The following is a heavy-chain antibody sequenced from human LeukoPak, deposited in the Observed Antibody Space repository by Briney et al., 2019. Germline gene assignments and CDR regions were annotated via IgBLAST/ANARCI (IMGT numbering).Heavy chain of an antibody. D-gene: IGHD3-10*01. CDR3: ARDRAYSDYKGTTYYFDY. V-gene: IGHV4-4*07. Sequence: SETLSLTRTVSDGSISSYYWSWIRQPAGKGLEWIGRMYTSGGTNYNPSLKSRVTMSVDTSKNQFSLKLSSVTAADTAVYYCARDRAYSDYKGTTYYFDYWGQGTLVTVSS. CDR1: DGSISSYY. J-gene: IGHJ4*02. CDR2: MYTSGGT.